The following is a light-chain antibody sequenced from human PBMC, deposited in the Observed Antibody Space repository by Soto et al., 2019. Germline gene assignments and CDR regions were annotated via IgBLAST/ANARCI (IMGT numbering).Light chain of an antibody. Sequence: QSVLTQPASVSGSPGQSITISCTGNSSDVGGYNYVSWYQQHPGKAPKLMIYDVSNRPLGVSNRFSGSKSGNTASLTISGLQAEDEADYYCSSYTSSSTPFVFGTGTKVTVL. J-gene: IGLJ1*01. CDR3: SSYTSSSTPFV. V-gene: IGLV2-14*01. CDR1: SSDVGGYNY. CDR2: DVS.